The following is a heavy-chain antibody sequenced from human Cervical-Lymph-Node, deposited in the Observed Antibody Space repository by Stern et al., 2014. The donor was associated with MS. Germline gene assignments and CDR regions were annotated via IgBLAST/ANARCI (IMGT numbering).Heavy chain of an antibody. CDR3: ARRGLGYDGADH. V-gene: IGHV5-51*03. J-gene: IGHJ4*02. D-gene: IGHD3-16*01. CDR2: IYPGDSGT. Sequence: EVQLVESGAEVRKPGESLKISCKVSGYSFANFWIGWVRQVPGKGLAWMGIIYPGDSGTRYSQSFQGQVTLSADESISTAYLQWSSLKASDTGIYYCARRGLGYDGADHWGQGALVTVSS. CDR1: GYSFANFW.